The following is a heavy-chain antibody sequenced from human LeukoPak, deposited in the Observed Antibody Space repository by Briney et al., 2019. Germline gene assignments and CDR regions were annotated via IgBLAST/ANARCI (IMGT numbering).Heavy chain of an antibody. CDR3: ARTLNWFDP. Sequence: SQTLSLTGAVSGGSISSGGYSWSWIRQPPGKGLEWIGYIYHSGSTYYNPSLKSRVTISVDRSKNQFSLKLSSVTAADTAVYYCARTLNWFDPWGQGTLVTVSS. V-gene: IGHV4-30-2*01. CDR2: IYHSGST. J-gene: IGHJ5*02. CDR1: GGSISSGGYS.